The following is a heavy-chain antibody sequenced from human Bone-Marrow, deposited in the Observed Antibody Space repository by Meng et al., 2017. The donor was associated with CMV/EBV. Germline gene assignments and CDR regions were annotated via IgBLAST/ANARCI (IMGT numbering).Heavy chain of an antibody. CDR1: GGSISSSSYY. J-gene: IGHJ4*02. D-gene: IGHD6-13*01. V-gene: IGHV4-39*07. Sequence: GSLRPSCTVSGGSISSSSYYWGWIRQPPGKGLEWIGSIYYSGSTYYSPSLKSRATISLDTSRNQFSLKLTSVTAADTAVYYCGRDVWQQLVASHWGQGTLVTVSS. CDR3: GRDVWQQLVASH. CDR2: IYYSGST.